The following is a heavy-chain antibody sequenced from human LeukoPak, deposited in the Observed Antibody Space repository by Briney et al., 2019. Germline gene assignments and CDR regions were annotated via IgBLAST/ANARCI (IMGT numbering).Heavy chain of an antibody. CDR1: GFTFSNYA. CDR3: AKGGCSGGSCFEDY. Sequence: GXXLRLSCAASGFTFSNYAMNWVRQTPGKGPEWVSAIRGSGGTTYYADSVKGRFTISRDNSKNTLYLQMNGLRAEDTALYYCAKGGCSGGSCFEDYWGQGTLVTVSS. J-gene: IGHJ4*02. D-gene: IGHD2-15*01. V-gene: IGHV3-23*01. CDR2: IRGSGGTT.